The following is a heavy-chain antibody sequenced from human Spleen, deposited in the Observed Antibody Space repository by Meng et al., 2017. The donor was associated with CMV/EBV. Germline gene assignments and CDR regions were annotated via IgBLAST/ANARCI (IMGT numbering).Heavy chain of an antibody. V-gene: IGHV1-46*01. CDR1: GYTFTTYH. D-gene: IGHD2/OR15-2a*01. J-gene: IGHJ4*02. Sequence: ASVKVSCKASGYTFTTYHVHWVRQAPGQGLEWMGTINPSGGTTTYAPSFQGRVTLTKDTATTTAYMEVISLKFDDTAVYYCARAGEAPYSTSWIPNFDYWGQGTQVTVSS. CDR3: ARAGEAPYSTSWIPNFDY. CDR2: INPSGGTT.